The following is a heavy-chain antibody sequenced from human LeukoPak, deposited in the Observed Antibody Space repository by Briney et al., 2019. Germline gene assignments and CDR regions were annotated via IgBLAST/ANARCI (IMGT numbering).Heavy chain of an antibody. CDR1: GFIFSDYY. Sequence: GGSLRLSCAGSGFIFSDYYMSWIRQAPGKGLEWLSYIRSSGDTRYYADSVKGRFTISRDNAKKSLYLQMNSLRVEDRGVCYCAREGVANDSFEIWGQGTTVTVSS. CDR2: IRSSGDTR. V-gene: IGHV3-11*01. D-gene: IGHD3-22*01. CDR3: AREGVANDSFEI. J-gene: IGHJ3*02.